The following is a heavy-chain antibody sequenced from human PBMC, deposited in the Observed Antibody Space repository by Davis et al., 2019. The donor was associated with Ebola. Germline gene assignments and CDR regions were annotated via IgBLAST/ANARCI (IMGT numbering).Heavy chain of an antibody. CDR2: MNPNSGNT. CDR3: ARGGVAYSDLDY. CDR1: GYTFTSYA. J-gene: IGHJ4*02. D-gene: IGHD2-21*01. V-gene: IGHV1-8*02. Sequence: ASVKVSCKASGYTFTSYAMHWVRQAPGQGLEWMGWMNPNSGNTGYAQKFQGRVTMTRENSMSTAYMELSSLRSEDTAVYCCARGGVAYSDLDYWGQGTLVAVSS.